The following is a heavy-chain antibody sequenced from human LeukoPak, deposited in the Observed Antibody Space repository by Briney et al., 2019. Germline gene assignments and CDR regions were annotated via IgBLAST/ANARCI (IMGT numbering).Heavy chain of an antibody. CDR2: IKQDGTEK. CDR1: GFTFSSYW. J-gene: IGHJ4*02. V-gene: IGHV3-7*01. Sequence: PGGSLRLSCAASGFTFSSYWMSWVPQAPGKGLEWVANIKQDGTEKYYVDSVKGRFTISRDNAKNSLYLQINSLRAEDTALYYCAGGYSYGYYWGEGTLVTVSS. D-gene: IGHD5-18*01. CDR3: AGGYSYGYY.